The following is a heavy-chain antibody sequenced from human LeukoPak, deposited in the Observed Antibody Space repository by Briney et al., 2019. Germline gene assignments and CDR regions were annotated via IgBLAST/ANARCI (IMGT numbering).Heavy chain of an antibody. D-gene: IGHD1-26*01. V-gene: IGHV4-39*07. J-gene: IGHJ5*02. CDR1: GGSISSSSYY. Sequence: SETLSLTCTVSGGSISSSSYYWGWIRQPPGKGLEWIGRIYYSGSTYYNPSLKSRVTISVDTSKNQSSLKLSSVTAADTAVYYCARWGGIVGATTDWFDPWGQGTLVTVSS. CDR3: ARWGGIVGATTDWFDP. CDR2: IYYSGST.